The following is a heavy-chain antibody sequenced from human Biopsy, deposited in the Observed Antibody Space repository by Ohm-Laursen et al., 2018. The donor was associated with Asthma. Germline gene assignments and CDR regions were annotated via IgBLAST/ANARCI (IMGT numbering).Heavy chain of an antibody. D-gene: IGHD2-8*01. CDR1: RFNFRSYG. J-gene: IGHJ6*02. CDR2: VTYDGISQ. V-gene: IGHV3-30*03. Sequence: SLRLSCAASRFNFRSYGMHWVRQVAGKGLDWVAVVTYDGISQYYAESVKGRFTISRDNSRNTLNLQMNSVRPDDTAVYFCARERAGVLGSYNGMDVWGPGTTVSVSS. CDR3: ARERAGVLGSYNGMDV.